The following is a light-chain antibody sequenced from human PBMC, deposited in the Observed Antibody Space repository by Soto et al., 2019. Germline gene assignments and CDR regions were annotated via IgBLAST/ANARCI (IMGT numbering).Light chain of an antibody. CDR3: QQCDALPRT. J-gene: IGKJ4*01. CDR1: QVISIY. CDR2: DAS. Sequence: DIQMTQSPSSLSASVGDRVTLTCQASQVISIYLNWYQQKPGQAPKLLISDASNLEPGVPSRFSGSGSGTDFTFTISSLQPEDIAAYYCQQCDALPRTFGGGTKVEIK. V-gene: IGKV1-33*01.